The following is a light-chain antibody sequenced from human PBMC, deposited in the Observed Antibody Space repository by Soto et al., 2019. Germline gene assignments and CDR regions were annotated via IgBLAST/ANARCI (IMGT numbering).Light chain of an antibody. Sequence: QSALTQPRSVSGSPGQSVTISCTGTSSDVGGYNYVSWYQKYPGKAPRLMIYDVSKRPSGVPDRFSGSKSSNTASLTISGLQAEDEADYYCCSHAGSFTLVFGGGTKVTVL. CDR1: SSDVGGYNY. CDR3: CSHAGSFTLV. V-gene: IGLV2-11*01. CDR2: DVS. J-gene: IGLJ2*01.